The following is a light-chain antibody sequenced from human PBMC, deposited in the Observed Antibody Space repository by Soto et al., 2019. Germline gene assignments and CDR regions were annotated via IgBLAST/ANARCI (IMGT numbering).Light chain of an antibody. Sequence: EMVLTQSPATLSLSPGDRATLSCRASQSVGRYLAWYQQRPGQAPRLLIYDSSNRVTGIPARFSGNGSGRDFTLTISSLQPDDFATYYCQQYNSYSGTFGQGTKVEIK. V-gene: IGKV3-11*02. CDR2: DSS. CDR1: QSVGRY. J-gene: IGKJ1*01. CDR3: QQYNSYSGT.